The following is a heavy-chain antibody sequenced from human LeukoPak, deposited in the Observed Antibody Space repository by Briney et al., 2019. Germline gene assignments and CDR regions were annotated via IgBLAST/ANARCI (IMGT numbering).Heavy chain of an antibody. D-gene: IGHD6-6*01. CDR2: INPNSGGT. Sequence: ASVKVSCKASGYTFTGHYMHWVRQAPGQGLEWMGWINPNSGGTNYAQKFQGRVTMTRDTSISTAYMELSRLRSDDTAVYYCARENHLEYSSSLDYWGQGTLVTVSS. V-gene: IGHV1-2*02. CDR1: GYTFTGHY. J-gene: IGHJ4*02. CDR3: ARENHLEYSSSLDY.